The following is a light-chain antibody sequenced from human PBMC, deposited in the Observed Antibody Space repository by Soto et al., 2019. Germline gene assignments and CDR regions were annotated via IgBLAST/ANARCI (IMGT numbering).Light chain of an antibody. CDR1: QSIVNND. CDR3: QQYGTSPRT. CDR2: ATS. J-gene: IGKJ1*01. Sequence: EIVLTQSPGTLSLSPGERATLSCRASQSIVNNDLAWYQQKPGQAPRLRIYATSNRATGIPDRFSGRGSGTDFTLTISGLEPEDFAVYYCQQYGTSPRTFGQGTKVEIK. V-gene: IGKV3-20*01.